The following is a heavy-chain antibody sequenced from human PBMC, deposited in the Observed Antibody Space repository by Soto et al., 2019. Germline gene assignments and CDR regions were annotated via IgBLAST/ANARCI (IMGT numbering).Heavy chain of an antibody. D-gene: IGHD2-15*01. CDR2: ISSGSSNI. CDR1: GFAFRSYN. J-gene: IGHJ4*02. Sequence: ESGGGLVKPGGSLTLSCAASGFAFRSYNMNWVRQAPGKGLEWVASISSGSSNIYYADSVKGRFTISRDNAKNSLFLQMDSLRAEDSAVYYCASATVVAATFDFWGQGTLVTVFS. CDR3: ASATVVAATFDF. V-gene: IGHV3-21*01.